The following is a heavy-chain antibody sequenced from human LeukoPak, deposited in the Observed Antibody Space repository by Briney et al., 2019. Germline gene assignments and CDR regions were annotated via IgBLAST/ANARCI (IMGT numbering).Heavy chain of an antibody. V-gene: IGHV3-21*01. Sequence: GGSLRLSCAASGFTFSSYAMNWVRQAPGKGLEWVSSISSGSNYIYYADSLKGRFTISRDNAKNSLYLQMNSLRAEDTAVYYCATGVRGYNSAPDYWGQGTLVTVSP. D-gene: IGHD6-19*01. CDR3: ATGVRGYNSAPDY. CDR2: ISSGSNYI. J-gene: IGHJ4*02. CDR1: GFTFSSYA.